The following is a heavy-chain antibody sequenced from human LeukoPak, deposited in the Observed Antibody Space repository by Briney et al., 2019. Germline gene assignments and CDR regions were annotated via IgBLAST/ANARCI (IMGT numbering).Heavy chain of an antibody. CDR2: IGTGGTNK. Sequence: PGGSLRLSCAASGFTFSSYEMNWVRQAPGKGLEWVSFIGTGGTNKYYADSVRGRFTISRDNAKNSLYLQMNSLRAEDRAVYYCARSRGSVEYWGQGTLVTVSS. D-gene: IGHD3-10*01. CDR1: GFTFSSYE. CDR3: ARSRGSVEY. V-gene: IGHV3-48*03. J-gene: IGHJ4*02.